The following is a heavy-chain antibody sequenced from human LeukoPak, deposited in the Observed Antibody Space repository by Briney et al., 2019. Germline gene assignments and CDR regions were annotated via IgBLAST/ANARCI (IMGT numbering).Heavy chain of an antibody. V-gene: IGHV4-61*02. Sequence: PSETLSLTCTVSGGSISSGSYYWSWIRQPAGKGLEWIGRIYTSGSTNYNPSLKSRVTISVDTSKNQFSLKLSSVTAADTAVYYCAREVPIFGVAIIDWFDPWGQGTLVTVSS. D-gene: IGHD3-3*01. J-gene: IGHJ5*02. CDR3: AREVPIFGVAIIDWFDP. CDR1: GGSISSGSYY. CDR2: IYTSGST.